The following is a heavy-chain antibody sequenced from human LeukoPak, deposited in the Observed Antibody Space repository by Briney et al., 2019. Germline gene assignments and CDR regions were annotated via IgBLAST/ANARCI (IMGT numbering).Heavy chain of an antibody. D-gene: IGHD6-13*01. CDR2: INSDGRST. J-gene: IGHJ4*02. V-gene: IGHV3-74*01. CDR1: GFTFSRYY. Sequence: PGGSLRLSCAASGFTFSRYYMHWVRHAPGKGLVWVSRINSDGRSTTYADSVRGRFTVSRDNAKNTLYLQMNSLKVEDTAMYYCTRVFVGDEYSSSGYWGQGTLVTVSS. CDR3: TRVFVGDEYSSSGY.